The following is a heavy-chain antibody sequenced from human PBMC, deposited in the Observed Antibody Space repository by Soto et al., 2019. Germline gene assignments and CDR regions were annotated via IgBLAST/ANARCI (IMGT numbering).Heavy chain of an antibody. CDR3: ARHTSGWHYYDY. CDR2: ISGSSRYT. CDR1: GFNFSDHY. V-gene: IGHV3-11*06. Sequence: LRLSCAASGFNFSDHYMNWVRQAPGKGLEWVSYISGSSRYTNFADSVKGRFTISRDNAKNSLYLQMNSLRVEDTAVYYCARHTSGWHYYDYWGQGTPVTVSS. J-gene: IGHJ4*02. D-gene: IGHD6-19*01.